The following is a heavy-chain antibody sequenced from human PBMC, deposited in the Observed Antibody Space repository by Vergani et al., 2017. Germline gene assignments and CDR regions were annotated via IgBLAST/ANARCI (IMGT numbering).Heavy chain of an antibody. V-gene: IGHV3-23*04. D-gene: IGHD2-2*01. CDR1: GFTFSSYA. J-gene: IGHJ5*02. CDR3: AKDRSYCSSTSCAPGGWFDP. Sequence: EVQLVESGGGLIQPGGSLRLSCAASGFTFSSYAMSWVRQAPGKGLEWVSAISGSGGSTYYADSVKGRFTISRDNSKNTLYLQMNSLRAEDTAVYYCAKDRSYCSSTSCAPGGWFDPWGQGTLVTVSS. CDR2: ISGSGGST.